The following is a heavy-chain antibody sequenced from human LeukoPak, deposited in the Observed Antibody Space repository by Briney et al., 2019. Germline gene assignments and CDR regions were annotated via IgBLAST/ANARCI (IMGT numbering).Heavy chain of an antibody. V-gene: IGHV3-64*01. Sequence: PGGSLRLSCAASGFTFSSYSMYWVRQAPGKGLEYVSTISSNGGSTYYANSVKGRFTVSRDNSKNTLYLQMGSLRAEDMAVYYCTRDTPMASDYWGQGTLVTVSS. D-gene: IGHD5-18*01. CDR2: ISSNGGST. CDR1: GFTFSSYS. CDR3: TRDTPMASDY. J-gene: IGHJ4*02.